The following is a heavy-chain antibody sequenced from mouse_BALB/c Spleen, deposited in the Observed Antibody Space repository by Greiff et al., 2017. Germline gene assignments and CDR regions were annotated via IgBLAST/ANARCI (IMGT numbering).Heavy chain of an antibody. V-gene: IGHV3-1*02. CDR1: GYSITSGYS. CDR3: ARGYGNLSWFAY. CDR2: IHYSGST. Sequence: VQLKESGPDLVKPSQSLSLTCTVTGYSITSGYSWHWIRQFPGNKLEWMGYIHYSGSTNYNPSLKSRISITRDTSKNQFFLQLNSVTTQATATYYCARGYGNLSWFAYGGQGTLVTVSA. J-gene: IGHJ3*01. D-gene: IGHD2-1*01.